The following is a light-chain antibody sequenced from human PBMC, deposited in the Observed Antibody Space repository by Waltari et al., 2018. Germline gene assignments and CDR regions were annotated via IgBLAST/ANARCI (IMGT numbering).Light chain of an antibody. J-gene: IGKJ4*01. CDR3: QQYYSTPPLT. Sequence: DIVMTQSPDSLAVSLGERATIHCTSSQSVLYGPTNKNYLAWYQRKPGQSPKLRSFWASARQPGVPDRFSGSGSGTEFTLAISSLQADDVAVYYCQQYYSTPPLTFGGGTKVEIK. CDR1: QSVLYGPTNKNY. V-gene: IGKV4-1*01. CDR2: WAS.